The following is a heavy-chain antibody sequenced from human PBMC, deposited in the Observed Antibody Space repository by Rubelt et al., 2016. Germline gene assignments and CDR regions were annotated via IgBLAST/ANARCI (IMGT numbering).Heavy chain of an antibody. CDR1: GFTFSSYA. J-gene: IGHJ4*02. Sequence: QVQLVESGGGVVQPGRSLRLSCAASGFTFSSYAMHWVRQAPGKGLGWVAVISYDGTNKYYADSVKGRFTISRDNSKNTLYLQMNSRRAEDTAVYYCASSSGWYFDYWGQGTLVTVSS. D-gene: IGHD6-19*01. CDR2: ISYDGTNK. V-gene: IGHV3-30*04. CDR3: ASSSGWYFDY.